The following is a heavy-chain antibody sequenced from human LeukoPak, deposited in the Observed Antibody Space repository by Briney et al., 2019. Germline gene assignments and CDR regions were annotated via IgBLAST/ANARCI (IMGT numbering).Heavy chain of an antibody. D-gene: IGHD3-10*01. CDR1: GFTFSSNA. J-gene: IGHJ4*02. CDR3: AKCAWFGDAPGGDY. Sequence: GGSLRLSCAASGFTFSSNAMSWVRQAPGKGLEWVSAINGRGDITHHADSVKGRFTIFRDNSKNTLYLQMNSLGADDTAVYYCAKCAWFGDAPGGDYWGQGILVTVSS. CDR2: INGRGDIT. V-gene: IGHV3-23*01.